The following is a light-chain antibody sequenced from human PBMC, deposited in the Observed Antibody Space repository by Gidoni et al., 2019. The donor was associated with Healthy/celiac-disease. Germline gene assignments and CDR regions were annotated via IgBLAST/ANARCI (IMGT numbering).Light chain of an antibody. CDR2: DAS. Sequence: DIQMTQSPSSLSASVGDRVTITCQASQDISNYVNWYQQKPGKAPKLLIYDASNLETGVPSRFSGSGSGTDFTFTISSLQPEDIATYYCQQYDNLPVVXPXTKVDIK. CDR1: QDISNY. V-gene: IGKV1-33*01. CDR3: QQYDNLPV. J-gene: IGKJ3*01.